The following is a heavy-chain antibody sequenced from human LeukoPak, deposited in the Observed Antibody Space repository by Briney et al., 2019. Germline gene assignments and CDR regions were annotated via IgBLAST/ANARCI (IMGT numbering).Heavy chain of an antibody. CDR3: ARSRSGYYEDY. CDR2: ISSGSTYM. J-gene: IGHJ4*02. V-gene: IGHV3-21*01. CDR1: AFTLSSYN. Sequence: GSLRLSCEASAFTLSSYNMNWVRQAPGKGLEWISSISSGSTYMNYADSVKGRFTISRDNAKNSLSLQLNSLSAEDTAVYYCARSRSGYYEDYWGQGTLVTVSS. D-gene: IGHD5-12*01.